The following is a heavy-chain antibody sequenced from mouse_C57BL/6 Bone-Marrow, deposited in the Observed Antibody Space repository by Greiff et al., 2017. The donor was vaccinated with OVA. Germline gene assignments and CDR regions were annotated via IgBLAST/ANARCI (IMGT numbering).Heavy chain of an antibody. V-gene: IGHV1-64*01. J-gene: IGHJ3*01. CDR3: ARYGNWFAY. CDR1: GYTFTSYW. Sequence: QVQLQQPGAELVKPGASVNLSCKASGYTFTSYWMHWVKQRPGQGLEWIGMIHPNSGSTNYNEKFKSKATLTVDKSSSTAYMQLSSLTSEDSAVYFCARYGNWFAYWGQGTLVTVSA. CDR2: IHPNSGST. D-gene: IGHD2-1*01.